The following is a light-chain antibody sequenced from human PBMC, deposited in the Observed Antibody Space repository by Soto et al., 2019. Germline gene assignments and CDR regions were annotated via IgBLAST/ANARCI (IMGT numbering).Light chain of an antibody. Sequence: EIVLTQSPGTLSLSPGERATLSCRASQSVRSSHLARYQQMPGQAPRLLIYGASSRATGIPDRFSGSGSGTDFTLTISRLEPEDFAVYYCQQYSSSPLTFGGGTKVEIK. CDR2: GAS. J-gene: IGKJ4*01. CDR3: QQYSSSPLT. V-gene: IGKV3-20*01. CDR1: QSVRSSH.